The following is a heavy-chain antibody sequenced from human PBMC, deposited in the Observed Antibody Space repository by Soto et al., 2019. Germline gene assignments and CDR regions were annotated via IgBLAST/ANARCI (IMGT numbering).Heavy chain of an antibody. V-gene: IGHV1-18*01. Sequence: QVQLVQSGAEVKKPGASVKVSCKASGYTFTSYGISWVRQAPGQGLEWMGWISAYNGNTNYAQKLQGRVTMTTDTSTSTAYKELRSLRSDDTAVYYCARLGDCSSTSCDYYMDVWGKGTTVTVSS. CDR3: ARLGDCSSTSCDYYMDV. CDR2: ISAYNGNT. D-gene: IGHD2-2*01. J-gene: IGHJ6*03. CDR1: GYTFTSYG.